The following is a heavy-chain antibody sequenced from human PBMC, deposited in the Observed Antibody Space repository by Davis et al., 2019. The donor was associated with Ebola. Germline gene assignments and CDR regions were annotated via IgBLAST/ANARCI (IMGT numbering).Heavy chain of an antibody. D-gene: IGHD3-10*01. CDR3: ARDVSYYYGSGSTWYYYYGMDV. Sequence: GESLKISCAASGFTFSSYWMHWVRHAPGKGLVWVSRINSDGSSTSYADSVKCRFTISRDNAKNSLYLQMNSLRAEDTAVYYCARDVSYYYGSGSTWYYYYGMDVWGQGTTVTVSS. V-gene: IGHV3-74*01. CDR2: INSDGSST. CDR1: GFTFSSYW. J-gene: IGHJ6*02.